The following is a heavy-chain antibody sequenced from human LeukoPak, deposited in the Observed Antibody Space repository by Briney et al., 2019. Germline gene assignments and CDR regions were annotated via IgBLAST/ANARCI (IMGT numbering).Heavy chain of an antibody. D-gene: IGHD6-19*01. Sequence: GASVKVSCKASGYTFTSYDINWVRQATGQGLEWMGWMNPNSGNTGYAQKFQGRVTMTRNTSISTAYMELSSLRSEDTAVYYCAKGWASGQYSSGWDLKTESIDYWGQGTLVTVSS. V-gene: IGHV1-8*01. CDR1: GYTFTSYD. CDR2: MNPNSGNT. J-gene: IGHJ4*02. CDR3: AKGWASGQYSSGWDLKTESIDY.